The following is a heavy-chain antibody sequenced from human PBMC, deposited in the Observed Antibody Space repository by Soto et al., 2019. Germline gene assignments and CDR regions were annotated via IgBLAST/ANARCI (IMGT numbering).Heavy chain of an antibody. D-gene: IGHD1-1*01. CDR1: GFTFSSYG. V-gene: IGHV3-33*01. CDR3: ARSSVPKEKRAFDI. CDR2: IWYDGSNK. Sequence: QVQLVESGGGVVQPGRSLRLSCAASGFTFSSYGMHWVRQAPGKGLEWVAVIWYDGSNKYYADSVKGRFTISRDNSKNTLYLQMNSLRAEDTAVYYCARSSVPKEKRAFDIWGQGTMVTVSS. J-gene: IGHJ3*02.